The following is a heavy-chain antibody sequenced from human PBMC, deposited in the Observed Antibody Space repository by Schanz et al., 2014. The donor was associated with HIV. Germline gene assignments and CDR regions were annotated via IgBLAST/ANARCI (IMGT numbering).Heavy chain of an antibody. CDR1: GFTFSVYA. J-gene: IGHJ6*02. Sequence: EVQLVDSGGGLVQPGGSLRLSCAASGFTFSVYAMNWVRQAPGKGLEWVSSIDSSSSYKYYADSVKGRFTISRDNAKNSLYLQMKSLRDEDTAVYFCARGSWYSGGWYDDYNYYDVDVWGQGTTVIVSS. D-gene: IGHD6-19*01. CDR2: IDSSSSYK. CDR3: ARGSWYSGGWYDDYNYYDVDV. V-gene: IGHV3-21*01.